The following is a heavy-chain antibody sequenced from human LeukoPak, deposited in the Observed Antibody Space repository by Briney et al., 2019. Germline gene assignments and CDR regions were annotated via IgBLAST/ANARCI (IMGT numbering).Heavy chain of an antibody. Sequence: GGSLRLSCAASGFTFSSYWMSWVRQAPGKGLEWVANIKQDGSEKYYVDSVKGRFTISRDNAKNSLYLQMNSLRAENTAVYYCARDPPSDAFDIWGQGTMVTVSS. CDR2: IKQDGSEK. CDR1: GFTFSSYW. V-gene: IGHV3-7*01. J-gene: IGHJ3*02. CDR3: ARDPPSDAFDI.